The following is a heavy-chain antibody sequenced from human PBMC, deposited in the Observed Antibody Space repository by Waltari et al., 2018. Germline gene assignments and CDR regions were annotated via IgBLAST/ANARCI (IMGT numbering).Heavy chain of an antibody. Sequence: QVQLQESGPGLVKPSQTLSLHCTVSGGSISSGVSYWSWIRQHPGKGLEWIGYIYYSGSTYYNPSLKSRVTISVDTSKNQFSLKLSSVTAADTAVYYCACGVTEIGVDYWGQGTLVTVSS. CDR1: GGSISSGVSY. J-gene: IGHJ4*02. CDR3: ACGVTEIGVDY. V-gene: IGHV4-31*03. CDR2: IYYSGST. D-gene: IGHD2-21*02.